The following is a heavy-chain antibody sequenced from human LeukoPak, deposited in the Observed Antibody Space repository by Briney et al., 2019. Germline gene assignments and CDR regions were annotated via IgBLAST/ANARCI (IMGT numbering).Heavy chain of an antibody. Sequence: GASVKSSWKASCDTFTSCGLSCVRQAPGPWLEWMGWISAYNGNTNYAQKLQGRVTMTTDTSTSTAYMELRSLRSDDTAVYYCATGLEADAFDIWGQGTMVTVSS. CDR1: CDTFTSCG. CDR2: ISAYNGNT. CDR3: ATGLEADAFDI. J-gene: IGHJ3*02. D-gene: IGHD7-27*01. V-gene: IGHV1-18*01.